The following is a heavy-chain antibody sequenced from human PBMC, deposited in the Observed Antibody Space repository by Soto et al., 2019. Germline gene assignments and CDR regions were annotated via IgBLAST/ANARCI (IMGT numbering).Heavy chain of an antibody. CDR3: AREEFEDVRGHFDY. CDR2: ISYGGVNK. D-gene: IGHD3-10*02. V-gene: IGHV3-30-3*01. CDR1: GFTFSTSV. J-gene: IGHJ4*02. Sequence: QVQLVESGGGVVQPGGSLRLSCAASGFTFSTSVMHWVRQAPGKGLEWVAIISYGGVNKYYADSVKGRFTISRDISESTLYLQMSSLRTEDTYVYYCAREEFEDVRGHFDYWCEGTLVCVSS.